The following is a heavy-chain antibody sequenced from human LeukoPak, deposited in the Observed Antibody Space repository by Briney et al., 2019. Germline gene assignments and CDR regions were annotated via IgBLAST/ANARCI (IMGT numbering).Heavy chain of an antibody. CDR1: GFTFSSYG. CDR2: INSDGSST. J-gene: IGHJ4*02. CDR3: APFYSSGWYGDGY. Sequence: GGSLRLSCAASGFTFSSYGMQWVRQAPGKGLVWVSLINSDGSSTTYADSVKGRFTISRDNAKNTLYLQMNSLRAEDTAVYYRAPFYSSGWYGDGYWGQGTLVSVSS. D-gene: IGHD6-19*01. V-gene: IGHV3-74*01.